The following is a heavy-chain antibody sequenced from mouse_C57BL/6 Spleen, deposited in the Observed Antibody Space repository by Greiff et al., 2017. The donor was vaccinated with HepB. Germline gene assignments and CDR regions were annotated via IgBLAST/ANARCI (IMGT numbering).Heavy chain of an antibody. D-gene: IGHD1-1*01. CDR1: GYTFTSYW. CDR2: INPSSGYT. J-gene: IGHJ2*01. V-gene: IGHV1-7*01. CDR3: AKITTVVGPFDY. Sequence: QVHVKQSGAELAKPGASVKLSCKASGYTFTSYWMHWVKQRPGQGLEWIGYINPSSGYTKYNQKFKDKATLTADKSSSTAYMQLSSLTYEDSAVYYCAKITTVVGPFDYWGQGTTLTVSS.